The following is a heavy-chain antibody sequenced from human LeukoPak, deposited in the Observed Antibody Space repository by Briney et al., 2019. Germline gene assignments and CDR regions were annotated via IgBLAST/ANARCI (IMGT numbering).Heavy chain of an antibody. CDR3: ATPKLHSSGWHVFDY. CDR1: GYTFTGYY. CDR2: INPNSGGT. J-gene: IGHJ4*02. D-gene: IGHD6-19*01. V-gene: IGHV1-2*02. Sequence: ASVKVSCKASGYTFTGYYMHWVRQAPGQGLEWMGWINPNSGGTNYAQKFQGRVTMTRDTSISTAYMELSRLRSDDTAVYYCATPKLHSSGWHVFDYWGQGTLVTVSS.